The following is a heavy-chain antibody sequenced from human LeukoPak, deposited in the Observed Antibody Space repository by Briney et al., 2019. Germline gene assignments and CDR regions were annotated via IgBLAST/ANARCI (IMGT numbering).Heavy chain of an antibody. J-gene: IGHJ4*02. CDR1: GFTFGDYA. D-gene: IGHD6-19*01. V-gene: IGHV3-9*03. CDR2: ISWNGGST. CDR3: AKDAGDTGWYAYYFDS. Sequence: GGSLRLSCAVSGFTFGDYAMHWVRQLPGKGLEWVAGISWNGGSTDYAASVRGRFTISRDNVRRSLFLQMNSLRVEDMGVYYCAKDAGDTGWYAYYFDSWGRGTQVTVSP.